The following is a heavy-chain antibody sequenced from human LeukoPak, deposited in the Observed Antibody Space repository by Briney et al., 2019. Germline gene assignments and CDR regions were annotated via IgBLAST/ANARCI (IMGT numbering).Heavy chain of an antibody. CDR2: ISHSGST. D-gene: IGHD3-22*01. CDR3: VTYYYGSSAPKRNY. J-gene: IGHJ4*02. CDR1: GGSFSDYF. Sequence: SETLSLTCAVHGGSFSDYFWSWIRQPPGKGLEWIGEISHSGSTTYNPSLRSRVTISGDTSKKQFSLKLSSVTAADTAVYYCVTYYYGSSAPKRNYWGQGILVTVSS. V-gene: IGHV4-34*01.